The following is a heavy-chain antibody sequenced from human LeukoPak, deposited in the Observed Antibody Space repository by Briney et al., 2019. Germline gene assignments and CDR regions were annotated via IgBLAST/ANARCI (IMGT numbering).Heavy chain of an antibody. CDR1: GGSFSGYY. D-gene: IGHD2-21*02. CDR2: INHSGST. Sequence: SETLSLTCAVYGGSFSGYYWSWIRQPPGKGLEWIGEINHSGSTNYNPSLKRRVTISVDTSNNQFSLKLSSVTAADTAVYYCARVLVVTAIESIDYWGQGTLVTVSS. J-gene: IGHJ4*02. V-gene: IGHV4-34*01. CDR3: ARVLVVTAIESIDY.